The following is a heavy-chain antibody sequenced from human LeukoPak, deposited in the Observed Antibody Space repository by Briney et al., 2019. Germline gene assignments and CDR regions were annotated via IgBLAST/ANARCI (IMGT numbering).Heavy chain of an antibody. J-gene: IGHJ6*02. V-gene: IGHV3-30*04. CDR3: ARGGGLDV. D-gene: IGHD3-16*01. CDR2: ISYDGSNK. Sequence: GGSLRLSCAASGFTFSSYVMHWVRQAPGKGLEWVAVISYDGSNKYYADSVKGRFTISRDNSKNTLYLQMSNLRAEDTAVYFCARGGGLDVWGQGATVTVSS. CDR1: GFTFSSYV.